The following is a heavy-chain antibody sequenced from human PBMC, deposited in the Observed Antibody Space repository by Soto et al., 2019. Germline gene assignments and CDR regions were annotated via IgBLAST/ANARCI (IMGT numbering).Heavy chain of an antibody. V-gene: IGHV3-20*04. J-gene: IGHJ4*02. CDR3: ARGKRYCSGANCYSVLLY. CDR2: INWNGEST. D-gene: IGHD2-15*01. Sequence: EVQLVESGGGVVRPGGSLRLSCAASGFTFDDYGMSWVRQAPGKGLEWVCGINWNGESTGYADSEKGRFTISRDNAKNSLYLQMNSLRAEDTALYYCARGKRYCSGANCYSVLLYWGQGTLVTVSS. CDR1: GFTFDDYG.